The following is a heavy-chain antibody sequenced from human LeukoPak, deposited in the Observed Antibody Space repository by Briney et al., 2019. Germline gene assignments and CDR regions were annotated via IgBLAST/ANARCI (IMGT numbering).Heavy chain of an antibody. CDR1: GYTFTGQY. CDR2: INPKSGGT. D-gene: IGHD2-8*01. V-gene: IGHV1-2*02. J-gene: IGHJ6*03. CDR3: ARVGCSNGVCYDYMDV. Sequence: ASVKVSCKASGYTFTGQYMHWVRQAPGQGLEWMGWINPKSGGTNYAQKFQGRVTMTWDTSISTAYMELSRLRSDDTAVYYCARVGCSNGVCYDYMDVWGKGTTVTVSS.